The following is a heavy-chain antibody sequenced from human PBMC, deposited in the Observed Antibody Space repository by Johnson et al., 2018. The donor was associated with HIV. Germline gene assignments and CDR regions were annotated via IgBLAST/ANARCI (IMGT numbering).Heavy chain of an antibody. CDR1: GFTFSSYA. CDR2: ISYDGSNK. Sequence: QEQLVESGGGVVQPGRSLRLSCAASGFTFSSYAMHWVRQAPGKGLEWVAVISYDGSNKYYADSVKGRFTLSRDNSKNTLYLQMNSLIAEDTAVYYCAKARGYDPYDAFDIWGQGTMVTVSS. V-gene: IGHV3-30-3*01. D-gene: IGHD5-12*01. CDR3: AKARGYDPYDAFDI. J-gene: IGHJ3*02.